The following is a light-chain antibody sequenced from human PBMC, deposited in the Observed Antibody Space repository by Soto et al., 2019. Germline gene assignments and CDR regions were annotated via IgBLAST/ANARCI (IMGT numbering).Light chain of an antibody. Sequence: EIVMTQSSATLSVSPWERATLSCGASQSMSSNLAWYQQRPGQAPRLLIYGASTRATGIPARFSGSGSGTDFTLTISRLEPEDFAVYYCQQYGRSPTTFGQGTKVDIK. CDR3: QQYGRSPTT. CDR1: QSMSSN. V-gene: IGKV3-15*01. J-gene: IGKJ1*01. CDR2: GAS.